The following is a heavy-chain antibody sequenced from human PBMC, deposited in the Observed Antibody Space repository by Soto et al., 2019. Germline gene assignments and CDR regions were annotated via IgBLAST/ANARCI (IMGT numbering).Heavy chain of an antibody. CDR3: AKAHTFRFYYFTGGDY. Sequence: GGSLRLSCEASGFNFRLYPMAWVRQAPGKGLEWVSSISGSGGSTFYADSVKGRFTISRDNSKNTLYLQMDTLRAGDSAVYYCAKAHTFRFYYFTGGDYWGQGTLVTVSS. V-gene: IGHV3-23*01. D-gene: IGHD3-22*01. J-gene: IGHJ4*02. CDR2: ISGSGGST. CDR1: GFNFRLYP.